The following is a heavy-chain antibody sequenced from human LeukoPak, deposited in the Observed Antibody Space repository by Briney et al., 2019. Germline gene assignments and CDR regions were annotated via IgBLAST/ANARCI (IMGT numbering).Heavy chain of an antibody. J-gene: IGHJ4*02. CDR2: IGSTGTDR. CDR1: GFSFSSSG. Sequence: GGSLRLSCAPSGFSFSSSGINWVRQAPGKGLEWVSSIGSTGTDRYYADSVKGRFTISRDNAKNALYLQMNSLRAEDTAVYYCATETIGRHYDYWGQGTLLTVSS. V-gene: IGHV3-21*01. CDR3: ATETIGRHYDY. D-gene: IGHD1-14*01.